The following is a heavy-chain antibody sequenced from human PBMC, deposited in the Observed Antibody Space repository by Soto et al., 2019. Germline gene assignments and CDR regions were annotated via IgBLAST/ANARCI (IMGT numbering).Heavy chain of an antibody. CDR3: ARDTRGDLGAFGI. D-gene: IGHD3-16*01. J-gene: IGHJ3*02. CDR2: INPNSGGT. V-gene: IGHV1-2*04. Sequence: ASVKVSCKASGYTFTGYYMHWVRQAPGQGLEWMGWINPNSGGTNYAQKFQGWVTMTRDTSISTAYMELSRLRSDDTAVYYCARDTRGDLGAFGIWGQGTMVTVSS. CDR1: GYTFTGYY.